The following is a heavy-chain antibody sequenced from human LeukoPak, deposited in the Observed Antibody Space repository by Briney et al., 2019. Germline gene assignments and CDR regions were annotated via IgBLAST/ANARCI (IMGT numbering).Heavy chain of an antibody. Sequence: SQTLSLTRTVSGGSISSGGYYWSWIRQHPGKGLEWIGYIYYSGSTYYNPSLKSRVTISVDTSKNQFSLKLSSVTAADTAVYYCARDQPTLAFDYWGQGTLVTVSS. CDR2: IYYSGST. CDR3: ARDQPTLAFDY. V-gene: IGHV4-31*03. D-gene: IGHD3-16*01. CDR1: GGSISSGGYY. J-gene: IGHJ4*02.